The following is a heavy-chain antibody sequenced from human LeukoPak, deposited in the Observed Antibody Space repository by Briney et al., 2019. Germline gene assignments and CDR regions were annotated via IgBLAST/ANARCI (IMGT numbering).Heavy chain of an antibody. CDR1: GYSFTSYW. CDR3: ASGRVCGGGSCYPHFDY. D-gene: IGHD2-15*01. V-gene: IGHV5-51*01. J-gene: IGHJ4*02. CDR2: IYPGDSDT. Sequence: GESLKISCKGSGYSFTSYWIGWVRQMPGKGLEWMGIIYPGDSDTRYSPSFQGQVTISADKSISTAYLQWSSLKASDTAMYSCASGRVCGGGSCYPHFDYGGQGPLVTVPS.